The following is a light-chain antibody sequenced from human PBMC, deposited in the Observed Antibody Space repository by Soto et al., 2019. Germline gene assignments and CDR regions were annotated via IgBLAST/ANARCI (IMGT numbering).Light chain of an antibody. CDR3: MQSTQLPPT. CDR2: GVS. Sequence: EVVMTQSPATLSVSPGERATLSCRASQSVTSNYLAWYQQKPGQAPRLLIYGVSSRATGVPDRFSGSGSGTDFTLEISRVETDDVGIYYCMQSTQLPPTFGQGTRLEIK. J-gene: IGKJ5*01. V-gene: IGKV3D-20*02. CDR1: QSVTSNY.